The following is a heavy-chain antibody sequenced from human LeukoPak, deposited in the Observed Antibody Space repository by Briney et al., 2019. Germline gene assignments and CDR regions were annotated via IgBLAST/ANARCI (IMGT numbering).Heavy chain of an antibody. CDR3: AKTRVALSSGWYETGFDY. CDR2: ISGSGDST. V-gene: IGHV3-23*01. Sequence: GGSLRLSCAASGFTVSSSYMSWVRQAPGRGLEWISAISGSGDSTNYADSVKGRFTISRDNSKATLFLQMNSLRAEDTAIYYCAKTRVALSSGWYETGFDYWGQGTLVTVSS. J-gene: IGHJ4*02. CDR1: GFTVSSSY. D-gene: IGHD6-19*01.